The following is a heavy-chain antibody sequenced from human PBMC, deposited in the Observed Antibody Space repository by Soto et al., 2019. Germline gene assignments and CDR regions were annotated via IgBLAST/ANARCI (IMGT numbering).Heavy chain of an antibody. J-gene: IGHJ4*02. CDR3: AIQDCTNDVCLEAAVTVGGALEY. V-gene: IGHV3-74*01. D-gene: IGHD2-8*01. CDR1: GFSIRQYW. CDR2: ISGDVTTT. Sequence: EVQLVESGGGLVQTGEALRLACAASGFSIRQYWMNWDRQAPGKGPVWVSYISGDVTTTDYAGSVKGRFTTSIDIANNTLFLQMDSLRVEDTAIYFCAIQDCTNDVCLEAAVTVGGALEYWGRGAQVTVSS.